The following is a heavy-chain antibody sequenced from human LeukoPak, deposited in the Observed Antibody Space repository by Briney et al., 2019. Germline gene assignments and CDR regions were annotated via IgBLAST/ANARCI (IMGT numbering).Heavy chain of an antibody. CDR3: ARGVVVPAAKYFDY. V-gene: IGHV4-59*01. CDR1: GGSISNYY. J-gene: IGHJ4*02. Sequence: SETLSLTCTVSGGSISNYYWSWIRQSPGKGLEWIGYIYYSGSTNYNPSLKSRVTISVDTSKNQFSLKLSSVTAADTAVYYCARGVVVPAAKYFDYWGQGTLVTVSS. CDR2: IYYSGST. D-gene: IGHD2-2*01.